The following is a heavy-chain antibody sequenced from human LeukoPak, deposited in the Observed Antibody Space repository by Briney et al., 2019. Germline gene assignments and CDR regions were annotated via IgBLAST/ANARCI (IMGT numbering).Heavy chain of an antibody. CDR3: AREGGGYFQH. Sequence: SETLSLTCTVSGGSISSYYWSWIRQPPGKGLEWIGYIYYSGSTNYNPSLKSRVTISVDTSKNQFSLKLSSVTAADTAVYYCAREGGGYFQHWGQGTLVTVSS. V-gene: IGHV4-59*01. CDR2: IYYSGST. D-gene: IGHD2-15*01. CDR1: GGSISSYY. J-gene: IGHJ1*01.